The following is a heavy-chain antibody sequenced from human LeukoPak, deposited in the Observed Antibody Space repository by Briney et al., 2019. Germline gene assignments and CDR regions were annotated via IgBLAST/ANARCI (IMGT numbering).Heavy chain of an antibody. CDR3: AREYSSSAKGDYYYYMDV. Sequence: SVKVSCKASGGTFSSYAISWVRQAPGQGLEWMGEIIPIFGTANYAQKFQGRVTITTDESTSTAYMELSSLRSEDTAVYYCAREYSSSAKGDYYYYMDVWGKGTTVTVSS. CDR1: GGTFSSYA. CDR2: IIPIFGTA. D-gene: IGHD6-6*01. J-gene: IGHJ6*03. V-gene: IGHV1-69*05.